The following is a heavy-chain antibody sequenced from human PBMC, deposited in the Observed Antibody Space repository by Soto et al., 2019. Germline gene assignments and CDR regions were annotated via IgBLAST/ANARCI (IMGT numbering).Heavy chain of an antibody. J-gene: IGHJ4*02. CDR3: ARAWVVVTAPDY. Sequence: QVQLVQSGAEEKKPGASVKVSCKASGYTSTSYAMHWVRQAPGQRLEWMAWINAGNGNTKYSQKFQGRVTITRDTSASTAYMELSSLRSEDTAVYYCARAWVVVTAPDYWGQGTLVTVSS. CDR2: INAGNGNT. V-gene: IGHV1-3*05. D-gene: IGHD2-21*02. CDR1: GYTSTSYA.